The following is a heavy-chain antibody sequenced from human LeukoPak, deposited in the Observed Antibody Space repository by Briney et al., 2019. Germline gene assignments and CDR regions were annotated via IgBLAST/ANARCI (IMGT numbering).Heavy chain of an antibody. J-gene: IGHJ4*02. Sequence: PGGSLRLSCAASGFMFSNYWMHWVRQAPGKGLVWVSRINTDGSSTNYADSVTGRFTISRDNAKNTLYLQMNSLRAEDTAVYYCLRDLNWSLDQWGQGTLVTVSS. CDR2: INTDGSST. CDR3: LRDLNWSLDQ. V-gene: IGHV3-74*01. D-gene: IGHD1-20*01. CDR1: GFMFSNYW.